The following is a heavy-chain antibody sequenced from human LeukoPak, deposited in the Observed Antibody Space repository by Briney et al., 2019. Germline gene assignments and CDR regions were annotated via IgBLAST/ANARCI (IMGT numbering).Heavy chain of an antibody. CDR3: ARGPRFGELLWHWFDP. CDR1: GYSINSGYF. D-gene: IGHD3-10*01. V-gene: IGHV4-38-2*02. CDR2: IFHTGDV. Sequence: SETLSLTCTVSGYSINSGYFWGWVRQPPGKSPEWIGSIFHTGDVYYNPSLKSRVTISVDTSKNQFSLKLSSVTAADTAVYYCARGPRFGELLWHWFDPWGQGTLVTVSS. J-gene: IGHJ5*02.